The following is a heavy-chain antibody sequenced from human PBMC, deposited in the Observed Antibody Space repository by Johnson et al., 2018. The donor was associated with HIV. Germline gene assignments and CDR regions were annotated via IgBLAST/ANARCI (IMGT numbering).Heavy chain of an antibody. CDR3: AKDRDYYGSGLI. CDR1: GFTFSSYA. D-gene: IGHD3-10*01. Sequence: QVQLVESGGGVVQPGRSLRLSCAASGFTFSSYAMHWVRQAPGKGLEWVAVISYDGSNKYYADSVKGRFTISRDSSKNTLYLQVNSLRAEDTAVYYCAKDRDYYGSGLIWGQGTMVTVSS. CDR2: ISYDGSNK. J-gene: IGHJ3*02. V-gene: IGHV3-30*04.